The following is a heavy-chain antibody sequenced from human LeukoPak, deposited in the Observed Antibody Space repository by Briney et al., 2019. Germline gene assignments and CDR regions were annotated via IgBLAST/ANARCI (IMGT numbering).Heavy chain of an antibody. CDR3: ARTTGALPFDL. D-gene: IGHD1-1*01. CDR1: GFTFGSYW. J-gene: IGHJ5*02. CDR2: IKQGGSEK. V-gene: IGHV3-7*01. Sequence: GVSLRLYCFASGFTFGSYWMRWVRQAPGKGREGVANIKQGGSEKYYVDSVKGRFTISRDNAENSVYLEMNSMRAEDTAVYHCARTTGALPFDLWGQGTLVTVSS.